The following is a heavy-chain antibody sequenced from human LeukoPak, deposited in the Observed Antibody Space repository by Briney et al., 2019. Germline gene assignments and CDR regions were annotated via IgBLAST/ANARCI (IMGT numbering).Heavy chain of an antibody. D-gene: IGHD2-2*02. J-gene: IGHJ4*02. Sequence: EGSLILSCAASGFSFSPSWMLWVRHVPGSGLVWVSDINSDGTITHYADSVKGRFTVSRDNAQDMLYLQMNSLRAEDTAVYYCARGTALQDYWGQGTLVTVSS. CDR2: INSDGTIT. V-gene: IGHV3-74*01. CDR1: GFSFSPSW. CDR3: ARGTALQDY.